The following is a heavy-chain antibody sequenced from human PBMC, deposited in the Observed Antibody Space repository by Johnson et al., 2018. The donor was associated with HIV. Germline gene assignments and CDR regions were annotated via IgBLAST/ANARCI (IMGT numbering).Heavy chain of an antibody. CDR2: ISYDGSNR. CDR1: GFTFDDYG. D-gene: IGHD3-22*01. V-gene: IGHV3-30*03. Sequence: QVQLVESGGGVVRPGGSLRLSCAASGFTFDDYGMSWVRQAPGKGLEWVAVISYDGSNRFYADSVKGRCTISRDNSKNTLYLQMNSLRADDTAVYYCAREGDYYDSSGYWAAFDIWGQGTMVTVSS. CDR3: AREGDYYDSSGYWAAFDI. J-gene: IGHJ3*02.